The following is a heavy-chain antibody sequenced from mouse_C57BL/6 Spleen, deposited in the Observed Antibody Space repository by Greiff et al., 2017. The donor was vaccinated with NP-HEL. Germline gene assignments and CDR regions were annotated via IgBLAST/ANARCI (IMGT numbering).Heavy chain of an antibody. CDR2: IDPSDSYT. CDR3: ARSRGNYDY. J-gene: IGHJ2*01. V-gene: IGHV1-69*01. Sequence: QVQLQQPGAELVMPGASVKLSCKASGYTFTSYWMHWVKQRPGQGLEWIGEIDPSDSYTNYNQKFKGKSTLTVDKSSSTAYMQLSSLTSEDSAVYYCARSRGNYDYWGQSTTLTVSS. D-gene: IGHD2-1*01. CDR1: GYTFTSYW.